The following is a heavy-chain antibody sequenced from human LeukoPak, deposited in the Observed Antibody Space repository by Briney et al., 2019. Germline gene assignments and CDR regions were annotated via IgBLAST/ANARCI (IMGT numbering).Heavy chain of an antibody. J-gene: IGHJ4*02. CDR1: GFTFSSYA. CDR3: ASQPYYDFWSGYFLVGATYWDY. V-gene: IGHV3-23*01. Sequence: PGGSLRLSCAASGFTFSSYAMSWVRQAPGKGLEWVSAISGSGGSTYYADSVKGRFTISRDNSKNTLYLQMNSLRAEDTAVYYCASQPYYDFWSGYFLVGATYWDYWGQGTLVTVSS. D-gene: IGHD3-3*01. CDR2: ISGSGGST.